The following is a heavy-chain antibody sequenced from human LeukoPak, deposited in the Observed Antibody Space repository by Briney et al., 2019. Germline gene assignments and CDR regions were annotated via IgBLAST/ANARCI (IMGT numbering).Heavy chain of an antibody. Sequence: ASVKVSCEASGYTFTGYYMHWVRQAPGQGLEWMGWINPNSGGTNYAQKFQGRVTMTRDTSISTAYMELSRLRSDDTAVYYCARAVYGSGSLSDYWGQGTLVTVSS. CDR1: GYTFTGYY. J-gene: IGHJ4*02. D-gene: IGHD3-10*01. CDR2: INPNSGGT. V-gene: IGHV1-2*02. CDR3: ARAVYGSGSLSDY.